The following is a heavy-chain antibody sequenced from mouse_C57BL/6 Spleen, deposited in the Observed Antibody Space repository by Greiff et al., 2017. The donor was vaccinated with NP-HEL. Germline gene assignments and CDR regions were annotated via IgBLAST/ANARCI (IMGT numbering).Heavy chain of an antibody. CDR1: GYSFTGYY. J-gene: IGHJ2*01. CDR3: ARRGTREYYFDY. Sequence: VQLKQSGPELVKPGASVKISCKASGYSFTGYYMNWVKQSPEKSLEWIGEINPSTGGTTYNQKFKAKATLTVDKSSSTAYMQLKSLTSEDAAVYYSARRGTREYYFDYWGQGTTLTVSA. D-gene: IGHD2-14*01. V-gene: IGHV1-42*01. CDR2: INPSTGGT.